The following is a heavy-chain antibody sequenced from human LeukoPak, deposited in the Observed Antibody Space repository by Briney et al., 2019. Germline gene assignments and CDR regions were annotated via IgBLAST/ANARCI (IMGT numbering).Heavy chain of an antibody. J-gene: IGHJ4*02. CDR3: ARDPYGSGSSDY. CDR2: IIPIFGTA. CDR1: GGTFSSYA. Sequence: SVTVSFKASGGTFSSYAISWVRQAPGQGLEWMGGIIPIFGTANYAQKFQGRVTITADESTSTAYMELSSLRSEDTAVYYCARDPYGSGSSDYWGQGTLVTVSS. V-gene: IGHV1-69*01. D-gene: IGHD3-10*01.